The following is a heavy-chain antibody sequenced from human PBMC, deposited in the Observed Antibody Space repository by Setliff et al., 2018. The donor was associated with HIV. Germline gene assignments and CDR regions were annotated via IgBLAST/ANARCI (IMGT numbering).Heavy chain of an antibody. D-gene: IGHD3-10*01. V-gene: IGHV3-23*01. Sequence: PGGSLRLSCAAPGFTFSSYAMNWVRQAPGKGLEWVSTRIDSGVITYYGDSVKGRFIISRDNSKNTVYLQMNSLRVEDTAVYYCAKGEEASLVRGVAVDSWGQGVLVTGSS. CDR1: GFTFSSYA. CDR3: AKGEEASLVRGVAVDS. J-gene: IGHJ4*02. CDR2: RIDSGVIT.